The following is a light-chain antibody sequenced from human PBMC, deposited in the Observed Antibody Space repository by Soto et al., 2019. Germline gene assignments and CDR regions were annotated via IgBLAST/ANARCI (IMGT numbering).Light chain of an antibody. CDR2: AAS. CDR3: QQSYTAPRT. J-gene: IGKJ1*01. V-gene: IGKV1-39*01. CDR1: QSLSSW. Sequence: DIQMTKSPSIVGASIVDKNTIPCRASQSLSSWLAWYQQKPGKAPEVLVYAASSLQSGVPSRFSGSGSGTDFTLIISQQPPDDFATYYRQQSYTAPRTFGQGTKVDIK.